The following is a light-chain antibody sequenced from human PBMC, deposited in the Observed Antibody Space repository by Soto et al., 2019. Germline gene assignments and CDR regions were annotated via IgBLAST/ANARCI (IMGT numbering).Light chain of an antibody. J-gene: IGLJ3*02. CDR3: CSYAGSVRWV. Sequence: QSVLTQPPSASGSPGQSVTISCTGTNSAVGGYDYVSWFQQYPGKVPKLMIYGVSKRPSGVPDRFSGSKSGNTASLTVSGLQAGDEATYSCCSYAGSVRWVFGGGTKVTVL. V-gene: IGLV2-8*01. CDR1: NSAVGGYDY. CDR2: GVS.